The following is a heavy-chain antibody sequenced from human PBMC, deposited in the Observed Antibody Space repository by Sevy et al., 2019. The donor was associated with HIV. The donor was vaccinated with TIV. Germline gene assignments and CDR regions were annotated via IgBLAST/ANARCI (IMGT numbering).Heavy chain of an antibody. CDR1: GFTFSTYT. CDR2: ISGRSSNI. Sequence: GGSLRLSCAASGFTFSTYTMNWVRQAPGMGLEWVSSISGRSSNIYYEDSVRGRLTISRDNSRNLLNLQMNNLRPEDTAVYYCALERLSSDVAEYFQNWGQGTPVTVSS. D-gene: IGHD1-1*01. J-gene: IGHJ1*01. V-gene: IGHV3-21*06. CDR3: ALERLSSDVAEYFQN.